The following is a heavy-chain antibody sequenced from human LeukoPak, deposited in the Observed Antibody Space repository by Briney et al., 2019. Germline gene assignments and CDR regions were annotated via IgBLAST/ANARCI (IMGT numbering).Heavy chain of an antibody. J-gene: IGHJ3*02. D-gene: IGHD5-24*01. CDR1: GDSVSSNSAA. V-gene: IGHV6-1*01. CDR3: ARERLQLGAFDI. Sequence: SQTLSLTCAISGDSVSSNSAAWNWIRQSPLRGLEWLGRTYYRSKWGNDYAVSAKSRITINPDTSKNQFSLQLNSVTPEDTAVYYCARERLQLGAFDIWGPGTMVTVSS. CDR2: TYYRSKWGN.